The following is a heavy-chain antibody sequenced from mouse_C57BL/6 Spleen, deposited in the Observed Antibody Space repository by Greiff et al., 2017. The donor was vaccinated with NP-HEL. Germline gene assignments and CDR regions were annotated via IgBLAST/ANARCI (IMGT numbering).Heavy chain of an antibody. V-gene: IGHV5-15*01. CDR1: GFTFSDYG. CDR3: ARRGYYGNYWYFDV. D-gene: IGHD2-1*01. J-gene: IGHJ1*03. CDR2: ISNLAYSI. Sequence: EVKLMESGGGLVQPGGSLTLSCAASGFTFSDYGMAWVRQAPRKGPAWVAFISNLAYSIYYADTVTGRFTISRENAKNTLYLEMSSLRSEDTAMYDCARRGYYGNYWYFDVWGTGTTVTVSS.